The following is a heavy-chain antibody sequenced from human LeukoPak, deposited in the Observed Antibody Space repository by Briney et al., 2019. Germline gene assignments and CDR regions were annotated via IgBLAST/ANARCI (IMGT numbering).Heavy chain of an antibody. CDR2: ISVSGNT. Sequence: PWGSLRLSCAASGFTLSSYAMSWVRQVPGKGLEWVSAISVSGNTYHADSVKGRFTISRDSSKNTLYLQMNSLRAEDTAVYYCAKDGPPYLLQCFGELYYWGQGTLVTVSS. J-gene: IGHJ4*02. D-gene: IGHD3-10*01. V-gene: IGHV3-23*01. CDR3: AKDGPPYLLQCFGELYY. CDR1: GFTLSSYA.